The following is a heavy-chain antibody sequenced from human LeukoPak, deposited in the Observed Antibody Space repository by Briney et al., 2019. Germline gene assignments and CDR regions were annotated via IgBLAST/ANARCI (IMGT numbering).Heavy chain of an antibody. CDR1: GGSISSSNW. D-gene: IGHD6-13*01. CDR3: AREVGMAAAGTVYYYGMDV. CDR2: IYHSGST. J-gene: IGHJ6*02. Sequence: PSETLSLTCAVSGGSISSSNWWSWVRRPPGKGLEWIGEIYHSGSTNYNPSLKSRVTISVDKSKNQFSLKLSSVTAADTAVYYCAREVGMAAAGTVYYYGMDVWGQGTTVTVSS. V-gene: IGHV4-4*02.